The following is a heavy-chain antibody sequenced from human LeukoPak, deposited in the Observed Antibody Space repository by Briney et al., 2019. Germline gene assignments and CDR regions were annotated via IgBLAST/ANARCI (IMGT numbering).Heavy chain of an antibody. CDR3: ANLHYDILTGYIYYFDY. CDR2: ISGSGGNT. J-gene: IGHJ4*02. V-gene: IGHV3-23*01. CDR1: GFTFSNYA. Sequence: GGSLRLSCAASGFTFSNYAMSWVRQAPGKGLEWVSSISGSGGNTYYADSVKGRFTISRDNSKNTLYLQMNSLRAEDTAVYYCANLHYDILTGYIYYFDYWGQGTLVTVSS. D-gene: IGHD3-9*01.